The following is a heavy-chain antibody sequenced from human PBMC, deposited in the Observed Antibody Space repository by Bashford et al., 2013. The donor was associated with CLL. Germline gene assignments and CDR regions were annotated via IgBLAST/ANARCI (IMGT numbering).Heavy chain of an antibody. D-gene: IGHD3-22*01. Sequence: YVVHWVRQAPGKGLVWVSRINSDGSSTSYADSVKGRFTISRDNAKNTLYLQMNSLRAEDTAVYYCARGYYYDSSGYFPIDYWGQGTLVTVSS. V-gene: IGHV3-74*01. J-gene: IGHJ4*02. CDR2: INSDGSST. CDR3: ARGYYYDSSGYFPIDY. CDR1: YV.